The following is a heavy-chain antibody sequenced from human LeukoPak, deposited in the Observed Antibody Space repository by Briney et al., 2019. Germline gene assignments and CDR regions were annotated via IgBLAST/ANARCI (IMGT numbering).Heavy chain of an antibody. V-gene: IGHV4-39*07. CDR3: ARGLRYGSGSQLDWFDP. CDR2: ISHTGTT. J-gene: IGHJ5*02. D-gene: IGHD3-10*01. CDR1: GGSTYSSESF. Sequence: PSETLSLTCSVSGGSTYSSESFWGWIRQTPGTGLEWIATISHTGTTYYNPSLKSRVTISVDTSKNQFSLKLSSVTAADTAVYYCARGLRYGSGSQLDWFDPWGQGTLVTVSS.